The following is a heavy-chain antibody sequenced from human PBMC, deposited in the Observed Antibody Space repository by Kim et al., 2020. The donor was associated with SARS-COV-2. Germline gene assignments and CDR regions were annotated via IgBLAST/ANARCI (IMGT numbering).Heavy chain of an antibody. CDR1: GFTFSSYA. Sequence: GGSLRLSCAASGFTFSSYAMHWVRQAPGKGLEWVAVISYDGSNKYYADSVKGRFTISRDNSKNTLYLQMNSLRAEDTAVYYCAREGKGDYYGSGSYFDYWGQGTLVTVSS. V-gene: IGHV3-30*04. D-gene: IGHD3-10*01. CDR3: AREGKGDYYGSGSYFDY. J-gene: IGHJ4*02. CDR2: ISYDGSNK.